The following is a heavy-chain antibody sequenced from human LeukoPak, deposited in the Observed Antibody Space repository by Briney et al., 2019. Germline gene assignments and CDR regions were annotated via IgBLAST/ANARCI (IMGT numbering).Heavy chain of an antibody. J-gene: IGHJ4*02. D-gene: IGHD3-22*01. CDR3: ARDDWYYYDSSGSAFDY. CDR1: GYTFTGYY. CDR2: INPNSGGT. V-gene: IGHV1-2*02. Sequence: ASVKVSCKASGYTFTGYYMHWVRQAPGQGLEWMGWINPNSGGTNYAQKFQGRVTMTRDTSISTAYMELSRLRSDDTAVYYCARDDWYYYDSSGSAFDYWGQGTLVTVSS.